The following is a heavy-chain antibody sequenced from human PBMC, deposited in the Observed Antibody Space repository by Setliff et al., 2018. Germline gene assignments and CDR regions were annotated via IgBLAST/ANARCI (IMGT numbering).Heavy chain of an antibody. J-gene: IGHJ6*03. D-gene: IGHD3-10*01. CDR3: ARVWFGNMDV. CDR2: LSSANNYI. CDR1: GFAFANYN. Sequence: PGGSLRLSCAASGFAFANYNMIWVRQAPGKGLEWVASLSSANNYIVYADSVKGRFTISRDNARNSLYLQMNSLRAEDTAVYYCARVWFGNMDVWGKGTTVTVSS. V-gene: IGHV3-21*04.